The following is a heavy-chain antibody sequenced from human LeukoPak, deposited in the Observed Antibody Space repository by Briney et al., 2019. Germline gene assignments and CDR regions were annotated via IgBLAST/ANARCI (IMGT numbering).Heavy chain of an antibody. D-gene: IGHD3-10*01. CDR2: IIPILGIA. CDR3: ARVSPMVRGVNFDY. Sequence: SVTVSCKASGGTFSSYAISWVRQAPGQGLEWMGRIIPILGIANYAQKFQGRVTITADKSTSTAYMELSSLRSEDTAVYYCARVSPMVRGVNFDYWGQGTLVTVSS. J-gene: IGHJ4*02. CDR1: GGTFSSYA. V-gene: IGHV1-69*04.